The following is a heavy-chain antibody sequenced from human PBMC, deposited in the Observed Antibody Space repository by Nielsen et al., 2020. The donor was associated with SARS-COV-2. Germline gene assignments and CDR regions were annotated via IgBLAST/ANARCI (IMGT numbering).Heavy chain of an antibody. J-gene: IGHJ4*02. CDR3: VRGLQVPNGLAHR. D-gene: IGHD3-16*01. Sequence: GGSLRLSCAASAFTFSTYWMHWVRQAPGKGLVWVSRIISDGSSTSYADSVKGRFTISRDNAKNTLYLQMNSLRAEDTAVYYCVRGLQVPNGLAHRWGQGTLVTVSS. V-gene: IGHV3-74*01. CDR1: AFTFSTYW. CDR2: IISDGSST.